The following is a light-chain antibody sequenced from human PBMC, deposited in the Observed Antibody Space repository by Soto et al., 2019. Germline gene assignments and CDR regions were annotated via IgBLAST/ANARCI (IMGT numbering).Light chain of an antibody. CDR2: DVS. CDR3: GSHAGSSAV. J-gene: IGLJ2*01. CDR1: SSDVGGYNY. Sequence: QSALTQPPSASGSPGQSVTISCTGTSSDVGGYNYVSWYQQHPGKAPKVIISDVSKRPLGVPDRFSGSKSGNTAYLTVSGLPTEGEADYCRGSHAGSSAVLGGGIKPTVL. V-gene: IGLV2-8*01.